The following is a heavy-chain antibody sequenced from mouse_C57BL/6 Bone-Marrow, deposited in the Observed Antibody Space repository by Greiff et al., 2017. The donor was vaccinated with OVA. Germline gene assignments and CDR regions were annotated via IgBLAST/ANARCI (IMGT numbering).Heavy chain of an antibody. J-gene: IGHJ4*01. CDR1: GYTFTSYW. CDR2: INPSNGGT. V-gene: IGHV1-53*01. Sequence: QVQLKEPGTELVKPGASVKLSCKASGYTFTSYWMHWVKQRPGQGLEWIGNINPSNGGTNYNEKFKSKATLTVDKSSSTAYMQLSSLTSEDSAVYYCARGGITTVDYAMDYWGQGTSVTVSS. D-gene: IGHD1-1*01. CDR3: ARGGITTVDYAMDY.